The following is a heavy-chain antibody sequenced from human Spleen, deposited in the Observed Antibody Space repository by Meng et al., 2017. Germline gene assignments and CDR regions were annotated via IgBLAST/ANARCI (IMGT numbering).Heavy chain of an antibody. V-gene: IGHV3-30*04. Sequence: GESLKISCAASGVTFRRYAMYWVRQAPGKGLEWVAVISSDGINKYYADSVKGRFTISRDNSNNTLSLQMNSLRPEDTAVYYCAREVLYPPNYYYYGMDVWGQGTTVTVSS. CDR1: GVTFRRYA. CDR3: AREVLYPPNYYYYGMDV. J-gene: IGHJ6*02. CDR2: ISSDGINK.